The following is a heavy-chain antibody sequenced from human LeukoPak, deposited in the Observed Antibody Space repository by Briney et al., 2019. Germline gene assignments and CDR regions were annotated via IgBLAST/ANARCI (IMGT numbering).Heavy chain of an antibody. CDR2: ISAYNGNT. Sequence: ASVKVSCKASGYTFTSYGISWVRQAPGQGLEWMGWISAYNGNTNYAQKLQGRVTMTTDTSTSTAYMELRSLRSDDTAVYYCARVWDYGSGSYYPFDYWGQGTLVTVSS. J-gene: IGHJ4*02. V-gene: IGHV1-18*01. D-gene: IGHD3-10*01. CDR1: GYTFTSYG. CDR3: ARVWDYGSGSYYPFDY.